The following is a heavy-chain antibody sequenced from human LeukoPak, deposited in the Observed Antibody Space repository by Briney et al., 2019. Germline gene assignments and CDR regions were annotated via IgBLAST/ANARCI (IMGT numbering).Heavy chain of an antibody. CDR1: GGSFSTYY. Sequence: SETLSLTCTVSGGSFSTYYWSWIRQPPGKGLEWMGSIYNTWSTSYNPSLKSRVTMSVDTSKNQFSLRLSSVTAADTAVYYCARNITSVIPAGYFDYWGQGTLVTVSS. CDR3: ARNITSVIPAGYFDY. V-gene: IGHV4-59*04. J-gene: IGHJ4*02. D-gene: IGHD2-2*01. CDR2: IYNTWST.